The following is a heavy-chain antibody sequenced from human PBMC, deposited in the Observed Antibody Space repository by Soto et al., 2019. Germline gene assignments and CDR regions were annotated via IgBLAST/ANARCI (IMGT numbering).Heavy chain of an antibody. CDR3: AAGLTMVRGVILDPFDI. Sequence: QVQLVQSGAEVKKPGASVKVSCKASGYTFTSYAMHWVREAPGQRLEWMGWINAGNGNTKYSEKFQGRVTITRDTSASTAYMALSRLRSEATAMYYCAAGLTMVRGVILDPFDIWGQGTMVPVSS. D-gene: IGHD3-10*01. V-gene: IGHV1-3*01. J-gene: IGHJ3*02. CDR2: INAGNGNT. CDR1: GYTFTSYA.